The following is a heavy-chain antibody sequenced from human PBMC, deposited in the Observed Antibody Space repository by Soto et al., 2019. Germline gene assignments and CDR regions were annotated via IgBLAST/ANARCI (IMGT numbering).Heavy chain of an antibody. CDR1: GFTFSSFW. D-gene: IGHD4-17*01. V-gene: IGHV3-7*01. J-gene: IGHJ4*02. Sequence: EVQLVESGGGLVQPGGSLRLSCAPSGFTFSSFWMRWVRQAPGKGLEWVANIKPDGREKNYVDSVKGRFTISRDNAKNSLYLQMNSLRAEDTAVYYCARRPYGDYGDYFDYWGQGTLVTVCS. CDR2: IKPDGREK. CDR3: ARRPYGDYGDYFDY.